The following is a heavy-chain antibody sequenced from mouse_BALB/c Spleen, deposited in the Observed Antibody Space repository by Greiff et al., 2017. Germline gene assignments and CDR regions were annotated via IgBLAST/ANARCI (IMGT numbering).Heavy chain of an antibody. CDR1: GFSLTSYG. V-gene: IGHV2-9*02. CDR2: IWAGGST. Sequence: QVQLKESGPGLVAPSQSLSITCTVSGFSLTSYGVHWVRQPPGKGLEWLGVIWAGGSTNYNSALMSRLSISKDNSKSQVFLKMNSLQTDDTAMYYCARGRAYGSRGGYFDVWGAGTTVTVSS. J-gene: IGHJ1*01. CDR3: ARGRAYGSRGGYFDV. D-gene: IGHD1-1*01.